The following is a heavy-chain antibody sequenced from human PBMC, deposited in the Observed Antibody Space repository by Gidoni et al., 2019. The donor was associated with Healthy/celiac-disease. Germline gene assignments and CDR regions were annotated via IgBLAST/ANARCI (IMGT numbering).Heavy chain of an antibody. CDR3: AKDRSGWLNYFDY. CDR1: GFTFSSYG. V-gene: IGHV3-30*18. D-gene: IGHD6-19*01. J-gene: IGHJ4*02. CDR2: YDGSNK. Sequence: QVQLVESGGGVVQPGRSLRLSCAASGFTFSSYGMHWVRQAPYDGSNKYYADSVKGRFTISRDNSKNTLYLQMNSLRAEDTAVYYCAKDRSGWLNYFDYWGQGTLVTVSS.